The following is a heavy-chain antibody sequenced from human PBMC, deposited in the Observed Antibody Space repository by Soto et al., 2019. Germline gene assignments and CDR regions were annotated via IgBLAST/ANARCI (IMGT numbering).Heavy chain of an antibody. CDR3: ARDFYGMDV. V-gene: IGHV4-30-2*06. CDR1: GGSISSGGYS. J-gene: IGHJ6*02. Sequence: SETLSLTCTVSGGSISSGGYSWTWIRQSPGKGLEWIGYTYQSGSAYYNPSLKSRVTISVDRSKNQFSLNLTSVTAADTAVYYCARDFYGMDVWGQGTTVTVSS. CDR2: TYQSGSA.